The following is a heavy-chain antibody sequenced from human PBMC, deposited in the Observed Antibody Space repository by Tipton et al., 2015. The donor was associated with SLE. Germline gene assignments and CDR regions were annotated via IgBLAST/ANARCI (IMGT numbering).Heavy chain of an antibody. V-gene: IGHV4-38-2*02. CDR2: VSSTGGA. J-gene: IGHJ5*02. Sequence: SGAEVKKPGASVKVSCTASGYTFTGYYMHWVRQAPGQGLEWMGSVSSTGGAYYNPSLKSRLTTSVDTSKDQFSLRLTSVTAADTAIYYCARHGRIEMATVKGLFDPWGQGTLVIVSS. D-gene: IGHD5-24*01. CDR1: GYTFTGYY. CDR3: ARHGRIEMATVKGLFDP.